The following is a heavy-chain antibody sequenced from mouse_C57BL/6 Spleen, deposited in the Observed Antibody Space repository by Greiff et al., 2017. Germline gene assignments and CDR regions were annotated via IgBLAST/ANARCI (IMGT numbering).Heavy chain of an antibody. D-gene: IGHD2-14*01. CDR2: ISYDGSN. J-gene: IGHJ2*01. Sequence: DVQLQESGPGLVKPSQSLSLTCSVTGYSITSGYYWNWIRQFPGNKLEWMGYISYDGSNNYNPSLKNRISITRDTSKNQFFLKLNSVTTEDTATYYCARQGTMDYFDYWGQGTTLTVSS. V-gene: IGHV3-6*01. CDR1: GYSITSGYY. CDR3: ARQGTMDYFDY.